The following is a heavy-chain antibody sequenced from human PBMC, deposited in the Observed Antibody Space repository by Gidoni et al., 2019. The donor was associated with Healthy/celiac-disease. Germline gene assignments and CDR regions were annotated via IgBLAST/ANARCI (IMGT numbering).Heavy chain of an antibody. J-gene: IGHJ6*02. Sequence: QVQLVQSGAEVKKPGASVKVSCKASGYTFTGYYMHWVRQAPGQGLEWMGWINPNSGGTNYAQKFQGRVTMTRDTSISTAYMELSRLRSDDTAVYYCARDLRTTVTKAYYGMDVWGQGTTVTVSS. V-gene: IGHV1-2*02. D-gene: IGHD4-17*01. CDR2: INPNSGGT. CDR1: GYTFTGYY. CDR3: ARDLRTTVTKAYYGMDV.